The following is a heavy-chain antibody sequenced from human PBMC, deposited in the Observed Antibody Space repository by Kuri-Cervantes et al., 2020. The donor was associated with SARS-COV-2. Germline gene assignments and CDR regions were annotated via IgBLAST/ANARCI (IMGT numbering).Heavy chain of an antibody. D-gene: IGHD6-19*01. Sequence: SETLSLTCAVYGGSFSGYYWSWIRQPPGKGLEWIGEINHSGSTNYNPSLKSPVTISVDTSKNQFSLKLSSVTAADTAVYYCARGGRIAVAGILLPLYYYGMDVWGQGTTVTVSS. CDR3: ARGGRIAVAGILLPLYYYGMDV. CDR1: GGSFSGYY. V-gene: IGHV4-34*01. J-gene: IGHJ6*02. CDR2: INHSGST.